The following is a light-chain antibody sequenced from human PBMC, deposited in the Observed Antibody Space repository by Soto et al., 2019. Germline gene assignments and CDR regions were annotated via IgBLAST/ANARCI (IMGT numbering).Light chain of an antibody. V-gene: IGKV3-20*01. CDR3: QRYGGL. Sequence: EIVLTQSPGALSLSPGERATLSCRASQSISSSYLAWYQQIAGQAPRLLIYGASSRAAGIPDRFRGSGSGTDFTLTISRLEPEDFAVYYCQRYGGLFGQGTKVDI. CDR1: QSISSSY. J-gene: IGKJ1*01. CDR2: GAS.